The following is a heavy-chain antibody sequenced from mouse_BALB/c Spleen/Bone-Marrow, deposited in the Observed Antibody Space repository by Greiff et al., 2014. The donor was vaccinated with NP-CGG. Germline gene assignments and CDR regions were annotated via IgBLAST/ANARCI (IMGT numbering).Heavy chain of an antibody. CDR2: IYPGDGDT. D-gene: IGHD2-12*01. Sequence: QVQLQQSGAELARPGASVKLSCKASGYTFTSYWMQWVKQRPGQGLEWIGAIYPGDGDTRYTQKFKGKATLTADKSSSTAYMQLSSLASEDSAVYYCAGFYEGAMDYWGQGTSVTVSS. V-gene: IGHV1-87*01. J-gene: IGHJ4*01. CDR1: GYTFTSYW. CDR3: AGFYEGAMDY.